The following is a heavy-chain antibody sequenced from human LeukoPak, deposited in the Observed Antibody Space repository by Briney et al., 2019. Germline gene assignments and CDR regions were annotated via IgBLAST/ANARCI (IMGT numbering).Heavy chain of an antibody. V-gene: IGHV3-9*01. CDR3: TNDRARTLNAFDV. D-gene: IGHD1-14*01. Sequence: PGGSLRLSCAASGFTFDDYAMHLVRHAPGEGLEGVSGVSWNIGNIGYADPVKGRFTISRDNAKNSLYLQMLSLRAEDTALYYCTNDRARTLNAFDVWGQGTMVTVSS. CDR1: GFTFDDYA. CDR2: VSWNIGNI. J-gene: IGHJ3*01.